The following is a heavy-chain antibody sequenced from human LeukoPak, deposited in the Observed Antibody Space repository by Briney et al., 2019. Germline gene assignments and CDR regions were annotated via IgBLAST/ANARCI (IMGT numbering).Heavy chain of an antibody. Sequence: GRSLRLSCAASGFTFRDHGMHWVRQAPGKGLEWVAVIWYDGSNKYYADSVKGRFTVSRDDSKNTLYLQMNSLRAEDTAVYYCARDRSVDYFDYWGQGILVTVSS. CDR1: GFTFRDHG. CDR2: IWYDGSNK. V-gene: IGHV3-33*01. J-gene: IGHJ4*02. CDR3: ARDRSVDYFDY. D-gene: IGHD6-19*01.